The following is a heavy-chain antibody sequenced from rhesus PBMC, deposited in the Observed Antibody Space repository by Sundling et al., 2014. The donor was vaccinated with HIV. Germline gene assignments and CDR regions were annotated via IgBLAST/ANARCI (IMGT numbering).Heavy chain of an antibody. CDR3: ARIYSGYSYDVFDF. Sequence: QVQLQESGPGLVKPSETLPLTCAVSGASISSNYWSWIRQAPGKGLEWIGRIYGSGGSTDYNPSLKSRVTISIDTSKNQFSLRLRSVTAADTAVYYCARIYSGYSYDVFDFWGQGLRVTVSS. J-gene: IGHJ3*01. CDR2: IYGSGGST. CDR1: GASISSNY. V-gene: IGHV4S2*01. D-gene: IGHD5-24*01.